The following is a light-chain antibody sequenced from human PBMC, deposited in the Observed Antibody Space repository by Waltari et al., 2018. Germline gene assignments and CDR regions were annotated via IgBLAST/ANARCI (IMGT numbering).Light chain of an antibody. J-gene: IGLJ3*02. CDR2: VTS. CDR1: TGAVTSGHY. CDR3: LLWYSGARWV. V-gene: IGLV7-46*01. Sequence: QAVVTQEPSLTVSPGGTVTLTCGSSTGAVTSGHYPYWFQQKPGQVPRPLIYVTSNKHSWTPARVSGSLLGGEAALTLSGAQPEDEADYYCLLWYSGARWVFGGGTKLSVL.